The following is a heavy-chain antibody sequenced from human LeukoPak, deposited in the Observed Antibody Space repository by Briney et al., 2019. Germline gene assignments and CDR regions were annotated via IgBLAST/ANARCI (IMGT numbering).Heavy chain of an antibody. J-gene: IGHJ4*02. V-gene: IGHV1-8*02. CDR2: MNPNSGNT. Sequence: ASVKVSCKASGGTFSSYAISWVRQAPGQGLEWMGWMNPNSGNTGYAQKFQGRVTMTRNTSISTAYMELSSLRSEDTAVYYCARGSLAVAGTWGQGTLVTVSS. D-gene: IGHD6-19*01. CDR1: GGTFSSYA. CDR3: ARGSLAVAGT.